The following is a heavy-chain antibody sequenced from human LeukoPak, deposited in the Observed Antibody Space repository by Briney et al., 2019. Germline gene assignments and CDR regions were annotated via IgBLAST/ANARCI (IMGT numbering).Heavy chain of an antibody. Sequence: GGSLRLSCAASGFSFSTYGMHWVRQAPGKGLEWVSVISHDGGYKYYASSVKGRFTISRDNSKNTLYLQMNSLRGDDTAVYYRVKDWGSYFASGSSYFDYWGQGTLVTVSS. V-gene: IGHV3-30*18. CDR3: VKDWGSYFASGSSYFDY. CDR1: GFSFSTYG. D-gene: IGHD3-10*01. CDR2: ISHDGGYK. J-gene: IGHJ4*02.